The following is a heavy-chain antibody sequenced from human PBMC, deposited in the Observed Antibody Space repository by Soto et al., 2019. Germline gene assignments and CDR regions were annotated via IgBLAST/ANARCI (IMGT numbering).Heavy chain of an antibody. V-gene: IGHV4-34*01. Sequence: QVQLQQWGAGLLKPSETLSLTCAVYGGSFSGYYWSWIRQPPGKGLEWIGEINHSGSTNYNPSLKSRVTVSVHTSKNQFSLKLSSVTAADTAVYYCARAGYCSSTSCFRRYYYMDVWGKGTTVSVSS. D-gene: IGHD2-2*01. J-gene: IGHJ6*03. CDR2: INHSGST. CDR3: ARAGYCSSTSCFRRYYYMDV. CDR1: GGSFSGYY.